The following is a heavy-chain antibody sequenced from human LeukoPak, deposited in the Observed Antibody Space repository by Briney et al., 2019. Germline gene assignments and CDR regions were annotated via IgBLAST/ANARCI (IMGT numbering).Heavy chain of an antibody. CDR2: MNPNSGNT. V-gene: IGHV1-8*01. CDR1: GYTFTSYD. CDR3: ARSLPRMAFSFDP. Sequence: ASVKVSCKASGYTFTSYDINWVRQATGQGLEWMGWMNPNSGNTGYAQEFQGRVTMTRNTSISTAYMELSSLRSEDTAVYYCARSLPRMAFSFDPWGQGTLVTVSS. D-gene: IGHD2-8*01. J-gene: IGHJ5*02.